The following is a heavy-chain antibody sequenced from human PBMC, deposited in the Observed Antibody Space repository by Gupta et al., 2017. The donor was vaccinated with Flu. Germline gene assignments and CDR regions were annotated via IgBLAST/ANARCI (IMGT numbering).Heavy chain of an antibody. J-gene: IGHJ4*02. D-gene: IGHD3-16*02. V-gene: IGHV3-48*01. Sequence: NWVRRAPGKGLEWLSYISVTGTTIFYADSAKGRFTISRDNAKNSVFLQMNSLRVEDTAVYYCVRDYRYAFDYWGQGTPVTVSS. CDR3: VRDYRYAFDY. CDR2: ISVTGTTI.